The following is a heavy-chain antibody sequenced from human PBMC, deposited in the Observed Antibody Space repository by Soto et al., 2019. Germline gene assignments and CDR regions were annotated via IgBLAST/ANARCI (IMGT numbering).Heavy chain of an antibody. CDR3: ARVNWNLGYYGMDV. CDR2: TYYRSKWYN. V-gene: IGHV6-1*01. CDR1: GDSVSSNSAA. J-gene: IGHJ6*02. D-gene: IGHD1-7*01. Sequence: SQTLSLTCAISGDSVSSNSAAWNWIRQSPSRGLEWLGRTYYRSKWYNDYAVSVKSRITINPDTSKNQFSQQLNSVTPEDTAVYYCARVNWNLGYYGMDVWGQGTMVTVSS.